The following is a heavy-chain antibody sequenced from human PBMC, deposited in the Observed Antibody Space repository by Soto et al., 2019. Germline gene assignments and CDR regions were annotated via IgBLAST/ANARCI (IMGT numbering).Heavy chain of an antibody. D-gene: IGHD4-17*01. Sequence: EVQLLESGGGLEQPGGSLRLSCAVSGFTFSSFAVTWVRQAPGKGLEWVSGISGDGSSTYYTDSVKGRFTISRDNSKNKLYMHMNGLRAEDKYVYFCARVVWRTVTTDAGDHYHYAGMDVWGQGTTVTVSS. J-gene: IGHJ6*02. CDR3: ARVVWRTVTTDAGDHYHYAGMDV. CDR2: ISGDGSST. V-gene: IGHV3-23*01. CDR1: GFTFSSFA.